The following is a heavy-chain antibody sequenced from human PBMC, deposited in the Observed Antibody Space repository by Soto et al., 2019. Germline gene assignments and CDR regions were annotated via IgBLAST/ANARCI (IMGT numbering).Heavy chain of an antibody. Sequence: QVQLVQSGAEVKKPGASVKVSCKASGYTFSSYDINSVRQATGQGLEWMGWLNPNSGDTGYAQKFQGRVTLTRNTSITTAYIELSSLTSDDTAVYYCATSGGGWYLYWGQGTLVTVSS. J-gene: IGHJ4*02. D-gene: IGHD6-19*01. CDR2: LNPNSGDT. CDR3: ATSGGGWYLY. CDR1: GYTFSSYD. V-gene: IGHV1-8*01.